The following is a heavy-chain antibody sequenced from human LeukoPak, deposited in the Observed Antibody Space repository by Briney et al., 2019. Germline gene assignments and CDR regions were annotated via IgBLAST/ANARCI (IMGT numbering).Heavy chain of an antibody. D-gene: IGHD6-13*01. CDR2: IIPIFGTA. Sequence: SVKVSCKASGGTFSSYAISWVRQAPGQGLEWMGGIIPIFGTANYAQKFQGRVTITADKSTSTAYMELRSLRSDDTAVYYCARTPGIPWYYFDYWGQGTLVTVSS. CDR3: ARTPGIPWYYFDY. V-gene: IGHV1-69*06. J-gene: IGHJ4*02. CDR1: GGTFSSYA.